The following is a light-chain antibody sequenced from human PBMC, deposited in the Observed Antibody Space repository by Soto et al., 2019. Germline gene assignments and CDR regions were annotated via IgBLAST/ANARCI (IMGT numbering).Light chain of an antibody. V-gene: IGKV3-11*01. J-gene: IGKJ5*01. CDR2: DAS. CDR3: QARTNWPIA. CDR1: QSVSSY. Sequence: SLSPAILSLFSGNRGTLSCRASQSVSSYLAWYQQKPGQAPRLLIYDASNRATGIPARFSGTGSGTDFTLTINNLEPEDFAVDYCQARTNWPIAFGQGTGLEIK.